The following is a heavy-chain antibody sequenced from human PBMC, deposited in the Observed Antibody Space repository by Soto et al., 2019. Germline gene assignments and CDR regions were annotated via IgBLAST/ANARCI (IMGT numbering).Heavy chain of an antibody. CDR2: INPNSGGT. J-gene: IGHJ5*02. V-gene: IGHV1-2*02. D-gene: IGHD2-2*01. CDR3: ARGPAATGREFDP. Sequence: QVQLVQSGAEVKKPGASVKVSCKASGYTFTDYYIHWVRQAPGQGLEWMGWINPNSGGTNYAQKFQGRVTMTRDTSISTAYMELCRLRFDDTAVYYCARGPAATGREFDPWGQGTLVTVSS. CDR1: GYTFTDYY.